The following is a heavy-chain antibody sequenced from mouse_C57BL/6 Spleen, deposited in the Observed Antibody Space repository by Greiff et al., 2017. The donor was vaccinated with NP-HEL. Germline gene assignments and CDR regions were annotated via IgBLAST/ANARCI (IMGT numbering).Heavy chain of an antibody. CDR1: GYTFTSYG. V-gene: IGHV1-81*01. D-gene: IGHD3-2*02. CDR3: ASIPSSGYDY. J-gene: IGHJ2*01. Sequence: QVQLQQSGAELARPGASVKLSCKASGYTFTSYGISWVKQRPGQGLEWIGEIYPSSGSTYYNEKFKGKATLTADKSSSTAYMELRSLTSEDSAVYFCASIPSSGYDYWGQGTTLTVSS. CDR2: IYPSSGST.